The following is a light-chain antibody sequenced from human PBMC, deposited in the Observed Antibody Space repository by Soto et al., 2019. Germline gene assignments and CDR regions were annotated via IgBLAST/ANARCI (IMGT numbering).Light chain of an antibody. Sequence: QSALTQPASVSGSPGQSITVSCTGTSSDIGASNYVSWYQQHPGTAPKLIISEVSNRPSGVSNRSSGSKSGNTASLTISGLQAEDEADYYGCSDAGSGTVVFGTGTKVTVL. CDR3: CSDAGSGTVV. CDR2: EVS. V-gene: IGLV2-14*01. J-gene: IGLJ1*01. CDR1: SSDIGASNY.